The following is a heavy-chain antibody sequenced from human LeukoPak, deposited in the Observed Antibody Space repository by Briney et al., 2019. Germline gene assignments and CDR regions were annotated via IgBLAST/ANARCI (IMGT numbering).Heavy chain of an antibody. Sequence: SETLSLTCTVSGDSISSRSYYWGWIRQPPGKGLEWIGSIYYSGNTYYNASLKSQVSISIDTSKNQFSLRLTSVTAADTAVYYCARQTGSGLFILPGGQGTLVTVSS. D-gene: IGHD3/OR15-3a*01. V-gene: IGHV4-39*01. J-gene: IGHJ4*02. CDR3: ARQTGSGLFILP. CDR1: GDSISSRSYY. CDR2: IYYSGNT.